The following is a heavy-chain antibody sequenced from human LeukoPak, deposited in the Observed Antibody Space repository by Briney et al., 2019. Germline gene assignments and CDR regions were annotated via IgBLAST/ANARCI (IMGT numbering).Heavy chain of an antibody. Sequence: SETLSLTCTVSGDSISSRSYYWGWIRQPPGKGLEWIGSIYYSGNTYYNASLKSQVSISIDTSKNQFSLRLTSVTAADTAVYYCARQTGSGLFILPGGQGTLVTVSS. D-gene: IGHD3/OR15-3a*01. V-gene: IGHV4-39*01. J-gene: IGHJ4*02. CDR3: ARQTGSGLFILP. CDR1: GDSISSRSYY. CDR2: IYYSGNT.